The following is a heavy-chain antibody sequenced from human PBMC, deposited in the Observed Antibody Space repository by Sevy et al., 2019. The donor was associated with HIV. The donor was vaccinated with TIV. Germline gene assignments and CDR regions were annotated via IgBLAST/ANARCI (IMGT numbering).Heavy chain of an antibody. CDR1: GDSVSRTDVA. CDR2: TWYASKWYN. Sequence: SQTLSLTCAISGDSVSRTDVAWNWIRQSPSRGLEWLGRTWYASKWYNDYAISVKSRLTINPDTTRNQVSLHLSSVTPEDTAVCYWARQKNSGFDVWGQGTVVTVSS. J-gene: IGHJ3*01. D-gene: IGHD6-19*01. CDR3: ARQKNSGFDV. V-gene: IGHV6-1*01.